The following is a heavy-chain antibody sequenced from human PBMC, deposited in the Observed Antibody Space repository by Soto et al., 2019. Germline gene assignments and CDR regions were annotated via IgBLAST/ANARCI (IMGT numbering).Heavy chain of an antibody. V-gene: IGHV3-30-3*01. CDR2: ISYDGSNK. CDR3: ARPVAGHFDY. Sequence: GGSLRLSCAASGFTFSSYAMHWVRQAPGKGLEWVAVISYDGSNKYYADSVKGRFTISRDNSKNTLYLQMNSLRAEDTAVYYCARPVAGHFDYWGQGTLVTVSS. J-gene: IGHJ4*02. D-gene: IGHD6-19*01. CDR1: GFTFSSYA.